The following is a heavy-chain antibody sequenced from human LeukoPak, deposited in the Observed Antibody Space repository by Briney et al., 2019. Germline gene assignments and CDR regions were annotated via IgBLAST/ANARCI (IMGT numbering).Heavy chain of an antibody. CDR3: ARADGYYYGMDV. Sequence: PSETLSLTCTVSGGSISSYYWSWIRQPPGKGLEWIGYIYYSGSTNYNPSLKSRVTISVDTSKNQFSLKLSSVTAADTAVYYCARADGYYYGMDVWGQGTTVTVSS. J-gene: IGHJ6*02. V-gene: IGHV4-59*01. CDR1: GGSISSYY. CDR2: IYYSGST. D-gene: IGHD5-24*01.